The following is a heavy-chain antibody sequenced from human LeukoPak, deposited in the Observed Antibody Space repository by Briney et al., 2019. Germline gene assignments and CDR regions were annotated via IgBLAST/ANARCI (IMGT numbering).Heavy chain of an antibody. CDR2: IYYSGST. D-gene: IGHD6-19*01. CDR3: ARHGIAVAGYDY. J-gene: IGHJ4*02. Sequence: SETLSLTCTVSGGSISSSSYYWGWIRQPPGRGLEWIGYIYYSGSTNYNPSLKSRVTISVDTSKNQFSLKLSSVTAADTAVYYCARHGIAVAGYDYWGQGTLVTVSS. V-gene: IGHV4-61*05. CDR1: GGSISSSSYY.